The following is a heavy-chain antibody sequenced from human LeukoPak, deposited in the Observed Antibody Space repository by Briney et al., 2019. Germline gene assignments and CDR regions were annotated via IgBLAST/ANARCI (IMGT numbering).Heavy chain of an antibody. CDR1: GGSISSGDYY. D-gene: IGHD2/OR15-2a*01. CDR2: IYYSGST. Sequence: SETLSLTCTVSGGSISSGDYYWSWIRQPPGKGLEWIGYIYYSGSTYYNPSLKSRVTISVDTSKNQFSLKLRSVTAADTAVYYCASTPLFLWDHNWFDPWGQGTLVTVSS. V-gene: IGHV4-30-4*08. CDR3: ASTPLFLWDHNWFDP. J-gene: IGHJ5*02.